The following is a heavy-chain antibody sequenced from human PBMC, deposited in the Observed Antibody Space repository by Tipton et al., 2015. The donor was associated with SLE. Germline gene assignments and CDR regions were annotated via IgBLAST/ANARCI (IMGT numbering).Heavy chain of an antibody. CDR1: GGTFSSYT. D-gene: IGHD3-22*01. J-gene: IGHJ6*02. Sequence: QVQLVQSGAEVKKPGSSVKVSCKASGGTFSSYTISWVRQAPGQGLEWMGRIIPIFGTANYAQKFQGRVTITADKSTSTAYMELSSLRSEDTAVYYCARGENYYDSSGYYYYYYGMDIWGQGTMVTVSS. CDR2: IIPIFGTA. CDR3: ARGENYYDSSGYYYYYYGMDI. V-gene: IGHV1-69*06.